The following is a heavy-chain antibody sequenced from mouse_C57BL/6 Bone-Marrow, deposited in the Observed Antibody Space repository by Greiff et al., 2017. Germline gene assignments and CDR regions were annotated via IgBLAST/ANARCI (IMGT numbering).Heavy chain of an antibody. CDR1: GYSITSGYY. Sequence: EVKLVESGPGLVKPSQSLSLTCSVTGYSITSGYYWNWIRQFPGNKLEWMGYISYDGSNNYNPSLKNRISITRDTSKNQFFLKLNSVTTEDTATYYCARNSWYFDVWGTGTTVTDSS. CDR3: ARNSWYFDV. V-gene: IGHV3-6*01. J-gene: IGHJ1*03. CDR2: ISYDGSN.